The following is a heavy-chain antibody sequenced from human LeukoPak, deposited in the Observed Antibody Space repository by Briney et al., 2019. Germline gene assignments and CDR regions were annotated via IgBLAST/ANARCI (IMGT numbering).Heavy chain of an antibody. V-gene: IGHV4-59*01. J-gene: IGHJ3*02. CDR1: SGSISSYY. Sequence: SETLSLTCSVSSGSISSYYWSWIRQPPGKGLEWIGYIYYSGSTNYNPSLKSRVTISVDTSKNQFSLKLSSVTAADTAVYYCARGKTYYDISKDAFDIWGQGTMVTVSS. D-gene: IGHD3-22*01. CDR2: IYYSGST. CDR3: ARGKTYYDISKDAFDI.